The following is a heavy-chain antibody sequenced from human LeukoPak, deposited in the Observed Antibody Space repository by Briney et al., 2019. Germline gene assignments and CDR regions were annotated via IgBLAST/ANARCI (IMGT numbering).Heavy chain of an antibody. V-gene: IGHV1-18*01. J-gene: IGHJ5*02. D-gene: IGHD6-19*01. CDR1: GYTFTSHG. CDR2: ISTYNGDT. CDR3: ARDLAFLPVPAANGWFDP. Sequence: ASVKVSCKASGYTFTSHGISSVRQAPGQGLEWMGWISTYNGDTRYAQRLQGRVTLTSDTPTNTVYMELRSLKSDDTAVYYCARDLAFLPVPAANGWFDPWGQGTLVTVSS.